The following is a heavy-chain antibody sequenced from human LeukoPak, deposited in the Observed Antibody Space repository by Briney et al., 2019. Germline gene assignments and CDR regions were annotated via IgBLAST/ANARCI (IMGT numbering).Heavy chain of an antibody. D-gene: IGHD3-16*02. CDR1: GGSFSGYY. J-gene: IGHJ5*01. CDR2: VNYSGST. V-gene: IGHV4-34*01. CDR3: AIYRYADRGMDS. Sequence: SETLSLTCRVYGGSFSGYYWSWIRQPPGKGLEWIGEVNYSGSTNYKPSLRSRVIISVDTSKNQFFLKLKSVTAADAAVYYCAIYRYADRGMDSWGQGTQVIVSS.